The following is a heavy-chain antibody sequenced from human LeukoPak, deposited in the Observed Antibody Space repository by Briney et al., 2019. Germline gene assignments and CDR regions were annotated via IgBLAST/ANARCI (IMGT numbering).Heavy chain of an antibody. J-gene: IGHJ4*02. D-gene: IGHD4-17*01. CDR3: VRSRGLYGGYVLGY. V-gene: IGHV3-33*01. CDR2: IWYDGSHE. Sequence: GRSLRLSCAASGFTFSTYGMHWVRQAPGKRLEWVAVIWYDGSHEYYGDSVKGRFTISRDNSRNTLFLQMNSLRVEDTAVYYCVRSRGLYGGYVLGYWGQGALVTVSS. CDR1: GFTFSTYG.